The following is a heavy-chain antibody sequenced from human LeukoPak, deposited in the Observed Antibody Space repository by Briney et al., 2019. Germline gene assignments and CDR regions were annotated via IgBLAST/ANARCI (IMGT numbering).Heavy chain of an antibody. CDR3: ARHGSTGWYYFDY. CDR2: IYPGDSDT. V-gene: IGHV5-51*01. J-gene: IGHJ4*02. D-gene: IGHD6-19*01. Sequence: PGESLKISCKGSGYTFSNSWIGWVRQMPGKGLEWMGMIYPGDSDTRYSPSFDGQVTISGDKSAAYLQWNSLKASDTAMYYCARHGSTGWYYFDYWGQGILVAVSS. CDR1: GYTFSNSW.